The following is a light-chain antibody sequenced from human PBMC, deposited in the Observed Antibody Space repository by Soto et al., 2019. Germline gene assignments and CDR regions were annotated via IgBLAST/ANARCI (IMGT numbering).Light chain of an antibody. Sequence: QSVLTPPASVSGSPGQSITISCTGTSSDVGSYNYVSWYQQHPGKAPKLMIYEVRDRPSGISSRFSGSKSGNTASLTISGLQTEDEADYYCSSYTSSSILFGTGTKVTVL. CDR1: SSDVGSYNY. V-gene: IGLV2-14*01. CDR2: EVR. CDR3: SSYTSSSIL. J-gene: IGLJ1*01.